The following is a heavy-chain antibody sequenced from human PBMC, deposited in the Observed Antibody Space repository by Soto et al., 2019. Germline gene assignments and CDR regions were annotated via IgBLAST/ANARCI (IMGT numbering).Heavy chain of an antibody. D-gene: IGHD5-12*01. CDR2: INSDGSST. Sequence: GGSLRLSCAASGFTFSSYWMHWVRQAPGKGLVWVSRINSDGSSTSYADSVKGRFTISRDNAKNTLYLQMNSLRAEDTAVYYCARDLGGRYSGYDYVYHYYYGMDVWGQGTTVTVSS. CDR1: GFTFSSYW. J-gene: IGHJ6*02. CDR3: ARDLGGRYSGYDYVYHYYYGMDV. V-gene: IGHV3-74*01.